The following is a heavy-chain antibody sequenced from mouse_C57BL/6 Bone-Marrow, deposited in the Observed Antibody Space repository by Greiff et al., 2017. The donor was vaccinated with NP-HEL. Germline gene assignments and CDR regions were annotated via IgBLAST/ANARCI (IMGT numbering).Heavy chain of an antibody. Sequence: EVHLVESGEGLVKPGGSLKLSCAASGFTFSSYAMSWVRQTPEKRLEWVAYISSGGDYIYYADTVKGRFTISRDNARNTLYLQMSSLKSEDTAMYYCTRDSRTGKFDDWGQGTTLTVSS. D-gene: IGHD4-1*01. CDR2: ISSGGDYI. CDR1: GFTFSSYA. CDR3: TRDSRTGKFDD. J-gene: IGHJ2*01. V-gene: IGHV5-9-1*02.